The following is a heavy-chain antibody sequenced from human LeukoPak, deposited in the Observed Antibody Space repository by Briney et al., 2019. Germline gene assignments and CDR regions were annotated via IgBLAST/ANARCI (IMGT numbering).Heavy chain of an antibody. J-gene: IGHJ4*02. Sequence: GGSLRLSCAASGFTFSSYAMSWVRQAPGKGLEWVSATSGSGGSTYYADSVKGRFTISRDNSKNTLYLQMNSLRAEDTAVYYCAKGPKGPKYYYDSSGYYDYWGQGTLVTVSS. CDR2: TSGSGGST. CDR3: AKGPKGPKYYYDSSGYYDY. CDR1: GFTFSSYA. D-gene: IGHD3-22*01. V-gene: IGHV3-23*01.